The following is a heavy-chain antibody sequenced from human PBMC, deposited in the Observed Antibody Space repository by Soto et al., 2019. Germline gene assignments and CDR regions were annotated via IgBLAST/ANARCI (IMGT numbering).Heavy chain of an antibody. J-gene: IGHJ4*02. CDR1: GGTFSSYA. CDR2: IIPIFGTA. D-gene: IGHD3-16*01. V-gene: IGHV1-69*01. CDR3: AGGAGRVTDY. Sequence: QVQLVQSGAEVKKPGSSVKVSCTASGGTFSSYAISWVRQAPGQGLEWMGGIIPIFGTANYAQKFQGRVTITADESTSTAYIGLSRLRSEETGLYHLAGGAGRVTDYLGQGTLVTVSS.